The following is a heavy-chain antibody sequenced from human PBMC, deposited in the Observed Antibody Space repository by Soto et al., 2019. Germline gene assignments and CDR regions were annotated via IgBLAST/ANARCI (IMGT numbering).Heavy chain of an antibody. CDR2: INWNSNSI. CDR3: AICSSYSSIRYNAFDF. D-gene: IGHD2-2*01. V-gene: IGHV3-9*01. Sequence: GGSLRLSCAASGFTFNDFAMNWVRQVPGKGLEWVSGINWNSNSIVYADSVKGRFTISRDNVQNSLYLQMDSLRPEDTALYYCAICSSYSSIRYNAFDFWGRGTMVTVSS. CDR1: GFTFNDFA. J-gene: IGHJ3*01.